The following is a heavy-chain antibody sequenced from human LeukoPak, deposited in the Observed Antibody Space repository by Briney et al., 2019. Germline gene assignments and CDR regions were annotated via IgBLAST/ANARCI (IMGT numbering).Heavy chain of an antibody. CDR2: IQYDGSNE. CDR1: GFTFGSYG. D-gene: IGHD3-10*01. V-gene: IGHV3-30*02. Sequence: GGSLRLSCAASGFTFGSYGMHWVRQAPGKGLEWVTFIQYDGSNEYQADSVKGRFTISRDNSKNTVYLQMNSVRIEDTAVYYCARSLTKVRGYDYWGQGTLVTVSS. J-gene: IGHJ4*02. CDR3: ARSLTKVRGYDY.